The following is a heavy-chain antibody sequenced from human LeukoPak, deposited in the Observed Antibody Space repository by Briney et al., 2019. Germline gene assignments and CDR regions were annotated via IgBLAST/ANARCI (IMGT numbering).Heavy chain of an antibody. CDR1: GGSVSSGIHY. CDR3: AREENLNDFWSGSYDS. V-gene: IGHV4-61*01. J-gene: IGHJ4*02. Sequence: SETLSLTCSVSGGSVSSGIHYWSWIRQPPGKGLEWIGCGHSGGRTSYNPSLKSRVTISVDTSNNHFSLKLTAVTSADTAVYFCAREENLNDFWSGSYDSWGQGTPVMVSS. CDR2: GHSGGRT. D-gene: IGHD3-3*01.